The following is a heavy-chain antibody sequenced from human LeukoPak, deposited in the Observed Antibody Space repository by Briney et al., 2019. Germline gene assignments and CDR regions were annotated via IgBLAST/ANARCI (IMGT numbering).Heavy chain of an antibody. D-gene: IGHD3-16*01. Sequence: PGGSLRLSCAASGFTFSSYWMSWARQAPGKGLEWVSYISSFSGTINYADSVKGRFTISRDNAKNSLYLQMNSLRAEDTAVYYCARDQGGVGYWGQGTLVTVSS. CDR3: ARDQGGVGY. V-gene: IGHV3-48*01. J-gene: IGHJ4*02. CDR1: GFTFSSYW. CDR2: ISSFSGTI.